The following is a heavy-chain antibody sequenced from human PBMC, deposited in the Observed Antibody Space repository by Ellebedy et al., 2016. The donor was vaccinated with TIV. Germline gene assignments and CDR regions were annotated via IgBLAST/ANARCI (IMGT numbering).Heavy chain of an antibody. J-gene: IGHJ4*02. D-gene: IGHD3-22*01. CDR3: ARHPTYYYDSSGGSFDC. Sequence: MPSETLSLTCTVSGGSISSSSYYWGWIRQPPGKGLEWLGYIYYSGSTNYNPSLKSRVTISVDTSKNQFHLQLSSVTAAETAVYYCARHPTYYYDSSGGSFDCWGQGTLVTVSS. V-gene: IGHV4-61*05. CDR1: GGSISSSSYY. CDR2: IYYSGST.